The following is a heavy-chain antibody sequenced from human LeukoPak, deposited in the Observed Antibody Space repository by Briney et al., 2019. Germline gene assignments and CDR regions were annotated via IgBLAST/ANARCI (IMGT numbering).Heavy chain of an antibody. CDR3: TRGREGNYGLFDS. J-gene: IGHJ4*02. CDR2: INDDGRTT. V-gene: IGHV3-74*01. CDR1: GFTFSSYW. Sequence: GGSLRLSCATSGFTFSSYWMHWVRQAPGTGLVWVSRINDDGRTTNYADSVKGRFTISRDNAKNTVYLQMSSLRAEDTAVYYCTRGREGNYGLFDSWGQGTLVTLSS. D-gene: IGHD3-10*01.